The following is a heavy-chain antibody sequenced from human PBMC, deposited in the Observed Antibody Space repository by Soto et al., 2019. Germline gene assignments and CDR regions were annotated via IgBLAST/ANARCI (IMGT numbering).Heavy chain of an antibody. J-gene: IGHJ4*02. CDR3: ARRGYSYGSEYYVDS. CDR2: IAYTGYT. CDR1: GGSISSGRYY. V-gene: IGHV4-31*02. Sequence: PWEALCLTWPVSGGSISSGRYYWSWIRQAPGKGLEWIASIAYTGYTYYNPSLKSRVTISVDTSQNQFSLKFRSLTAADTAVYYCARRGYSYGSEYYVDSWGQGTLVTVS. D-gene: IGHD5-18*01.